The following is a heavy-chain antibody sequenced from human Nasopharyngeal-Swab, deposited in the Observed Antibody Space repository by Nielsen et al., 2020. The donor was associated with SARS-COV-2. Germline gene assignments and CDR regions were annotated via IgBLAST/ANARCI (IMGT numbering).Heavy chain of an antibody. J-gene: IGHJ4*02. Sequence: GESLKISCAASGFTFSTYWMHWFRQTPGKGLVWVSRITNDGGTTTYADSVKGRFTISRGNARNTLYLQMNSLRAEDTAVYYCARDKDGIGPASDYWGQGTLVTVSS. V-gene: IGHV3-74*01. CDR2: ITNDGGTT. CDR3: ARDKDGIGPASDY. D-gene: IGHD1-1*01. CDR1: GFTFSTYW.